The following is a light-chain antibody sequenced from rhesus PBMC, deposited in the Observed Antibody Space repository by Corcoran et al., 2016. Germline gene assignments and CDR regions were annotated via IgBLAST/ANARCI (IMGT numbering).Light chain of an antibody. CDR1: ETVNNY. J-gene: IGKJ3*01. CDR2: EAS. Sequence: DIQLTQSPSSLSASVGDTVTITCRASETVNNYLNWYQQKPGKAPKLLIFEASTLQGGVPPRFSGSGSGTDYTLILSSLQSEDVATYYCQHNYGTPFTFGPGTKLDIK. V-gene: IGKV1-74*01. CDR3: QHNYGTPFT.